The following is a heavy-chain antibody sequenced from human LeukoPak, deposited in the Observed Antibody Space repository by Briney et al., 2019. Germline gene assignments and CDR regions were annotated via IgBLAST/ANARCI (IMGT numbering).Heavy chain of an antibody. V-gene: IGHV4-4*07. CDR1: DYSINSGYY. CDR3: ARGNWNDEGVFDY. CDR2: IYSSGST. D-gene: IGHD1-1*01. J-gene: IGHJ4*02. Sequence: PSETLSLTCTVSDYSINSGYYWSWIRQPAGKGLEWIGRIYSSGSTNYNPSLKSRVTMSVDKSKNHFSLKLTSMTAADTAVYYCARGNWNDEGVFDYWGQGTLVTVSS.